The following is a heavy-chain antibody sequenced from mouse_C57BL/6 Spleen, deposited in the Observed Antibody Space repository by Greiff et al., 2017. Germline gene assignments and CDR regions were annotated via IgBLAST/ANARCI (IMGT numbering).Heavy chain of an antibody. CDR3: ALITPVVAAGLDY. V-gene: IGHV14-2*01. Sequence: VQLQQSGAELVKPGASVKLSCTASGFNFQDYYMHWVKQRTEQGLEWIGRIDPEDGETKYAPKFQGKATITADTSSNTAYLQLSSLTSEATAVYYCALITPVVAAGLDYWGQGTSVTVSS. D-gene: IGHD1-1*01. J-gene: IGHJ4*01. CDR2: IDPEDGET. CDR1: GFNFQDYY.